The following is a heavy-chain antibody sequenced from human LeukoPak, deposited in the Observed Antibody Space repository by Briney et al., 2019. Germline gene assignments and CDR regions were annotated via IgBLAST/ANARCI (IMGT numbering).Heavy chain of an antibody. CDR3: AIAGVVPAAYNWFDP. V-gene: IGHV1-69*01. CDR2: IIPIFGTA. CDR1: GGTFSSYA. J-gene: IGHJ5*02. D-gene: IGHD2-2*01. Sequence: GSSVKVSCKASGGTFSSYAISWVRQAPGHGLEWMGGIIPIFGTANYAQKFQGRVTITADESTSTAYMELSSLRSEDTAVYYCAIAGVVPAAYNWFDPWGQGTLVTVSS.